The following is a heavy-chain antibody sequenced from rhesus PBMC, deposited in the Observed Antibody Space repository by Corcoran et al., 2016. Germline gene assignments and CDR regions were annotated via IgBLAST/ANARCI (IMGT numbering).Heavy chain of an antibody. V-gene: IGHV3-136*01. D-gene: IGHD5-24*01. CDR1: GFTFSSYD. CDR2: ISYTGKTI. CDR3: TRDQRVQSFDY. J-gene: IGHJ4*01. Sequence: EVQLVESGGGLVQPGGSLRLSCAASGFTFSSYDMSWVRQAPGKGLEWVSNISYTGKTIYYASSVKGRFTISRDNAKNSLSLQMSSLRAEDTAVYYCTRDQRVQSFDYWGQGVLVTVSS.